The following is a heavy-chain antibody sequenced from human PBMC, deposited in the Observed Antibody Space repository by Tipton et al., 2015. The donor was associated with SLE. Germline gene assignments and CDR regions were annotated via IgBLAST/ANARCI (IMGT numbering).Heavy chain of an antibody. CDR3: ARDGAYCSSTSCPGPFYDY. V-gene: IGHV3-21*01. CDR2: ISDRSSYI. D-gene: IGHD2-2*01. J-gene: IGHJ4*02. CDR1: GFTFSSYA. Sequence: SLRLSCEASGFTFSSYAMSWVRQAQGKGLEWVSSISDRSSYIYYADSVKGRFTISRDNAKNSLYLQMNNLRAEDTAVYYCARDGAYCSSTSCPGPFYDYWGQGTLVTVSS.